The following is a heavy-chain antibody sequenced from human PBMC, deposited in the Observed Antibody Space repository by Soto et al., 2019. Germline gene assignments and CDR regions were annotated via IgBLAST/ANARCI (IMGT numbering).Heavy chain of an antibody. J-gene: IGHJ4*02. D-gene: IGHD6-25*01. V-gene: IGHV4-31*03. Sequence: SETLSLTCTVSGGSISNGGYYWSWIRQHPGKGLEWIGYINHSGSTNYNPSLKSRVTISVDTSKNQFSLKLSSVTAADTAVYYCARMWSGYNSHWGQGTLVTVSS. CDR2: INHSGST. CDR3: ARMWSGYNSH. CDR1: GGSISNGGYY.